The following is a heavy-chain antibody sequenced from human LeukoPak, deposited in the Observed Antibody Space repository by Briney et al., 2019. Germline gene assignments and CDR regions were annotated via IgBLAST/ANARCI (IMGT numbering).Heavy chain of an antibody. D-gene: IGHD3-9*01. Sequence: GGSLRLSCAASGFTFSSYWMSWVRQAPGKGLEWVANIKQDGSEKYYVDSVKGRFTISRDNAKNSLYLQMNSLRAEDTAVHYCARAKRYFDWLLEYYFDYWGQGTLVTVSS. CDR3: ARAKRYFDWLLEYYFDY. CDR1: GFTFSSYW. V-gene: IGHV3-7*01. J-gene: IGHJ4*02. CDR2: IKQDGSEK.